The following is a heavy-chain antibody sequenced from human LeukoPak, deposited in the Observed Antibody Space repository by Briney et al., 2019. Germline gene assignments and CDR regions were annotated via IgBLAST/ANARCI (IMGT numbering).Heavy chain of an antibody. V-gene: IGHV1-2*06. D-gene: IGHD3-3*01. CDR1: GYTFTGYY. J-gene: IGHJ6*02. CDR2: INPKSGGT. Sequence: ASVKVSCKASGYTFTGYYMHSVRQAPGQGLEWMGRINPKSGGTNYAQKFQGRVTITRDTPISTAYVDLSRLRSDDAAVYYCATLAYYDFWSGSYYYGMDVWGQGTTVTVSS. CDR3: ATLAYYDFWSGSYYYGMDV.